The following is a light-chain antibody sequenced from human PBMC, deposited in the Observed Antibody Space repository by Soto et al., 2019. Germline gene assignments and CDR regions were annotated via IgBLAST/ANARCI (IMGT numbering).Light chain of an antibody. CDR3: GTWDSSLSAGV. CDR1: SSNIGNNY. V-gene: IGLV1-51*02. J-gene: IGLJ3*02. Sequence: QSVLTQPPSVSAAPGQKVTISCSGSSSNIGNNYVSWYQQLPGTAPKLLIYEINKRPSGIPDRFSGSKSGTSATLGITGLQTGDEADYYCGTWDSSLSAGVFGGGTKLTVL. CDR2: EIN.